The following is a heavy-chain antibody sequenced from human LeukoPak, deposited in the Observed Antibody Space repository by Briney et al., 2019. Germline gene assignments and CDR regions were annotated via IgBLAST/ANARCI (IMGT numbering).Heavy chain of an antibody. Sequence: GGSLRLSCAASGFTFSNYGMHWVRQAPGKGLEWVGFIRYDGSNKYYADSVKGRFTISRDNSKNTLYMQMNSLRTEDTAVYYCASINPSGSYYYYYYMDVWGKGTTVTVSS. D-gene: IGHD1-26*01. V-gene: IGHV3-30*02. CDR1: GFTFSNYG. J-gene: IGHJ6*03. CDR2: IRYDGSNK. CDR3: ASINPSGSYYYYYYMDV.